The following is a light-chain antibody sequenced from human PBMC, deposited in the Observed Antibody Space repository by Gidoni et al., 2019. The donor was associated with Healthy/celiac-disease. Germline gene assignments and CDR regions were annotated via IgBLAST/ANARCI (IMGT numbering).Light chain of an antibody. CDR3: QQSSNWPLT. J-gene: IGKJ3*01. CDR1: QSVSSY. V-gene: IGKV3-11*01. Sequence: ELVFTHSPATLSLSPGERATLSCRASQSVSSYLAWYQQKPGQAPRLLIYDASNRATGIPARFSGSGSGTDFTLTISSLEPEDFAVYYCQQSSNWPLTFGHGTKVEIK. CDR2: DAS.